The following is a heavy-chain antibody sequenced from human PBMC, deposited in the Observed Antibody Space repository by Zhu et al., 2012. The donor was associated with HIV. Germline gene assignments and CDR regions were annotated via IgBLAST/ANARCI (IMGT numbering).Heavy chain of an antibody. Sequence: QVQLQESGPGLVKPSETLSLTCAVSGYSISSGYYWGWIRQPPGKGLEWIGSIYHSGSTYYNPSLKSRVTISVDTSKNQFSLKLSSVTAADTAVYYCASVNSGYDREAFDIWSQGTMVTVSS. CDR3: ASVNSGYDREAFDI. CDR1: GYSISSGYY. D-gene: IGHD5-12*01. V-gene: IGHV4-38-2*01. J-gene: IGHJ3*02. CDR2: IYHSGST.